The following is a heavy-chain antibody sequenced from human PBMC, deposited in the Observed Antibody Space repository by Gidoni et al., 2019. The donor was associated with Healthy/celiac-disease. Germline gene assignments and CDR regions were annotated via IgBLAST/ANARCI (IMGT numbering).Heavy chain of an antibody. V-gene: IGHV3-64D*09. D-gene: IGHD6-13*01. CDR1: GFTFSSHA. CDR2: ISSNGGST. J-gene: IGHJ4*02. Sequence: EAQLVESGGGLVQPGGTLRLSWSASGFTFSSHAMHWGRQAPRKGLEYVSAISSNGGSTYYADSVKGRFTISRDNSKNTLYLQMSRLRAEDTAVYYCVKSGSSHYYFDYWGQGTLVTVSS. CDR3: VKSGSSHYYFDY.